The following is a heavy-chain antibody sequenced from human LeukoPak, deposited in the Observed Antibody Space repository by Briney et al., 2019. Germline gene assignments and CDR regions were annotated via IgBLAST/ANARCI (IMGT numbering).Heavy chain of an antibody. CDR1: GYTFTGYY. Sequence: GASVKVSCKASGYTFTGYYIHWVRQAPGQGLEWMGWISTYNANTNYAQKLQGRVTMTTDTSTSTAYMELRSLRSDDTAVYYCARGSYFDYWGQGTLVTVSS. CDR3: ARGSYFDY. CDR2: ISTYNANT. D-gene: IGHD2-15*01. J-gene: IGHJ4*02. V-gene: IGHV1-18*04.